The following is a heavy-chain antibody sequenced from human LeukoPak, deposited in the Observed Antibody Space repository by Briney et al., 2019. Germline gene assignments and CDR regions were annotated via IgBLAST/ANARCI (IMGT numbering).Heavy chain of an antibody. D-gene: IGHD6-19*01. CDR3: ARHGKDSSGWHADY. J-gene: IGHJ4*02. V-gene: IGHV5-51*01. CDR2: IYPGDSDT. CDR1: EYSFPNYC. Sequence: GESLKISCKHSEYSFPNYCIGWVRQMPGKGLEWMGIIYPGDSDTRYSPSFQGQVTISADKSISTAYLQWSSLKASDTAMYYCARHGKDSSGWHADYWGQGTLVTVSS.